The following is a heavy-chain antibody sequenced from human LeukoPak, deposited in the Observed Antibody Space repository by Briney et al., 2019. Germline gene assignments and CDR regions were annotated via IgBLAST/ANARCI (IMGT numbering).Heavy chain of an antibody. J-gene: IGHJ6*02. CDR3: ARGGGLDV. Sequence: PGGSLRLSCAASGFTFSSYWMNSARQAPGKGLEWVASINHNGNVNYYVDSVKGRFTISRDNAKNSLYLQMSNLRAEDTAVYFCARGGGLDVWGQGATVTVSS. CDR1: GFTFSSYW. CDR2: INHNGNVN. V-gene: IGHV3-7*03. D-gene: IGHD3-16*01.